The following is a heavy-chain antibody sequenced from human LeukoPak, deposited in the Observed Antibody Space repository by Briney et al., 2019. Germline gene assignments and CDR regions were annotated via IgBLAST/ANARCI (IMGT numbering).Heavy chain of an antibody. Sequence: SETLSLTCTVSGGSIGSSDEYWGWLRQPPGRGLEWIGSIYNGGTTYYNPSLKSRVTTSIDTSKNQFSLSLSSVTAADTAVYYCARYRFGTMYDYWGQGTRVTVSS. D-gene: IGHD1-1*01. CDR1: GGSIGSSDEY. CDR2: IYNGGTT. V-gene: IGHV4-39*07. CDR3: ARYRFGTMYDY. J-gene: IGHJ4*02.